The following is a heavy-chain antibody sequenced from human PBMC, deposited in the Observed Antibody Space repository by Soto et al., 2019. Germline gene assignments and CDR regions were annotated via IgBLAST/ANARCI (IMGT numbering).Heavy chain of an antibody. J-gene: IGHJ4*02. CDR2: ISNDGSYK. Sequence: QVQLVESGGGVVQPGRSLRLSCASSGFTFSSYGMHWVRQAPGKGLEWVAVISNDGSYKYYADSVKGRFTISRDNSKNTLYLQMNSLRAEDTALYYCAKWAGGFDYWGQGTLVTVSS. CDR1: GFTFSSYG. CDR3: AKWAGGFDY. V-gene: IGHV3-30*18.